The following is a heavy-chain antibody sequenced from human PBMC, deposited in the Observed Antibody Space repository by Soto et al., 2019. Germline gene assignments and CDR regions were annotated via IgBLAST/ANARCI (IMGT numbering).Heavy chain of an antibody. J-gene: IGHJ6*02. CDR2: IYSGEIT. CDR3: SRDPGGVAPYYYYGMDV. Sequence: SETLSLTCTVSGDSVSTNSYSWGWIRQSPGKGLEWIGTIYSGEITYYNPSLLSRVTISVDTSKDEFSLRLSSVTAADTAVYYCSRDPGGVAPYYYYGMDVWGQGTTVTVSS. V-gene: IGHV4-39*07. CDR1: GDSVSTNSYS. D-gene: IGHD2-15*01.